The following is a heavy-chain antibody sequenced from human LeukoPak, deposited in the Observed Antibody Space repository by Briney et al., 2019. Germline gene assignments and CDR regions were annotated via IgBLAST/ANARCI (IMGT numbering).Heavy chain of an antibody. CDR2: IKQDGSQK. J-gene: IGHJ4*02. D-gene: IGHD6-6*01. CDR1: GFTFSNAW. CDR3: ARESFAARWD. V-gene: IGHV3-7*01. Sequence: GGSLRLSCAASGFTFSNAWMSWVRQAPGKGLEWVANIKQDGSQKYYVDSVKGRFTISRDNANNLLYLLMNSLRAEDTAVYYCARESFAARWDWGQGTLVTVSS.